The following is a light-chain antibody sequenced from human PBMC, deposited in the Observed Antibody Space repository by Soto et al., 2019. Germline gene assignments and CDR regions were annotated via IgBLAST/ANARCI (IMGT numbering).Light chain of an antibody. CDR3: QHYNNWPRT. Sequence: EVGMSQSSASLSVSPGERATLSCGTSQGVGTNLAWYQHKPCHAPRLLIYAASTRATGVPARFSGSGSGAEFALTISSLQSEDFAVSYCQHYNNWPRTFGQGTRWIS. J-gene: IGKJ1*01. CDR2: AAS. V-gene: IGKV3-15*01. CDR1: QGVGTN.